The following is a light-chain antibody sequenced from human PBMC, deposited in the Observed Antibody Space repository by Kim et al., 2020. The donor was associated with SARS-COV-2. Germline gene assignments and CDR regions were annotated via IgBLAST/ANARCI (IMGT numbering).Light chain of an antibody. V-gene: IGKV1-9*01. CDR3: QQVNSYPIT. J-gene: IGKJ5*01. CDR1: QGINNY. CDR2: AAS. Sequence: IQLTQSPSSLSASVGDRVTITCRASQGINNYLAWYQQKEGKAPKVLIYAASTLQSGVPSRFSGSGSGTDFTLTINSLQPEDFATYYCQQVNSYPITFGQGTRLEIK.